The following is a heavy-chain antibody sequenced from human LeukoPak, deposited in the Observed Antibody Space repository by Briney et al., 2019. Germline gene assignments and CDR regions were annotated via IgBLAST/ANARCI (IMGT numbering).Heavy chain of an antibody. CDR3: ARVNSSSWFFQH. CDR1: GGSFSGYY. J-gene: IGHJ1*01. Sequence: SETLSLTCAVYGGSFSGYYWSWIRQPPGKGLEWIGEINHSGSTNYNPSLKSRVTISVDTSKNQFSLKLSSVTAADTAVHYCARVNSSSWFFQHWGQGTLV. D-gene: IGHD6-13*01. CDR2: INHSGST. V-gene: IGHV4-34*01.